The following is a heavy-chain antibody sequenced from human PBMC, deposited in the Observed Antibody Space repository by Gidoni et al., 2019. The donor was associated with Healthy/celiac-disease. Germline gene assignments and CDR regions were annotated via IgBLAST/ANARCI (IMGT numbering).Heavy chain of an antibody. J-gene: IGHJ4*02. CDR1: GFTFSSYG. CDR3: ARDGGWLQSNFDY. Sequence: QVQLVESGGGVVQPGRSLRLSCAASGFTFSSYGMHWVRQAPGKGLEWVAVIWYDGSNKYYADSVKGRFTISRDNSKNTLYLQMNSLRAEDTAVYYCARDGGWLQSNFDYWGQGTLVTVSS. D-gene: IGHD3-16*01. V-gene: IGHV3-33*01. CDR2: IWYDGSNK.